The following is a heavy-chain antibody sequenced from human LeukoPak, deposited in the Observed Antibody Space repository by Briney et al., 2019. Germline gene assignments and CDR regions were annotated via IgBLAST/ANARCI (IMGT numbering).Heavy chain of an antibody. CDR1: GFTFSSYG. J-gene: IGHJ4*02. V-gene: IGHV3-30*18. CDR3: AKIRIRRDGYSPFDY. Sequence: NPGGSLRLSCAASGFTFSSYGMHWVRQAPGKGLEWVAVISYDGSNKYYADSVKGRFTIPRDNSKNTLYLQMNSLRAEDTAVYYCAKIRIRRDGYSPFDYWGQGTLVTVSS. CDR2: ISYDGSNK. D-gene: IGHD5-24*01.